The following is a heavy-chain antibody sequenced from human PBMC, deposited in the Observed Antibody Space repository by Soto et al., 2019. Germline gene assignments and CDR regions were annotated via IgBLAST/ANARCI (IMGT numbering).Heavy chain of an antibody. Sequence: VKVSCKASGYTFTGYYMHWVRQAPGQGLEWMGWINPNSGGTNYAQKFQGRVTMTRDTSISTAYMELSRLRSDDTAVYYCAGVDTAMLDAYNWFDPWGQGTLVTVSS. CDR1: GYTFTGYY. V-gene: IGHV1-2*02. D-gene: IGHD5-18*01. CDR2: INPNSGGT. J-gene: IGHJ5*02. CDR3: AGVDTAMLDAYNWFDP.